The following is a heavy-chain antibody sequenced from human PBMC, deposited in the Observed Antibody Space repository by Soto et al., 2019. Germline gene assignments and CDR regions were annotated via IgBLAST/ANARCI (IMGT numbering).Heavy chain of an antibody. J-gene: IGHJ6*02. CDR1: GYTFTGYY. Sequence: QVQLVQSGAEVKKPGASVKVSCKASGYTFTGYYMHWVRQAPGQGLEWMGWINPNSGGTNYAQKFQGWVTMTRDTSISTAYMELSRLRSDDTAVYYCARDPSTGAAAGENYYSYGMDVWGQGTTVTVSS. V-gene: IGHV1-2*04. CDR2: INPNSGGT. CDR3: ARDPSTGAAAGENYYSYGMDV. D-gene: IGHD6-13*01.